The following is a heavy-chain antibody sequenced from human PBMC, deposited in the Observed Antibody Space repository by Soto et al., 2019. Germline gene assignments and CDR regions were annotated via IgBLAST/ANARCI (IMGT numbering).Heavy chain of an antibody. V-gene: IGHV4-30-4*01. J-gene: IGHJ6*02. CDR2: IYYSGST. CDR3: AREGDEYSSSSIPNYYYYYGMDV. CDR1: GGSISSGDYY. D-gene: IGHD6-6*01. Sequence: ASETLSLTCTVSGGSISSGDYYWSWIRQPPGKGLEWIGYIYYSGSTYYNPSLKSRVTISVDTSKNQFSLKLSSVTAADTAVYYCAREGDEYSSSSIPNYYYYYGMDVWGQGTTVTVSS.